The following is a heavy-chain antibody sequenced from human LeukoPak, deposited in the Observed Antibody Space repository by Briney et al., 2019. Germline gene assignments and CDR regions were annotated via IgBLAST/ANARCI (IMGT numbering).Heavy chain of an antibody. CDR3: AKDRNRYTWFDP. CDR1: GFTFSSYA. V-gene: IGHV3-23*01. D-gene: IGHD1-14*01. CDR2: ISGSGGST. J-gene: IGHJ5*02. Sequence: GGSLRLSCAASGFTFSSYAVSWVRQAPGKGLEWVSAISGSGGSTYYTDSLKGRFTISRDNSKNTLFLQMYSLRAEDTAVYYCAKDRNRYTWFDPWGQGTLVTVST.